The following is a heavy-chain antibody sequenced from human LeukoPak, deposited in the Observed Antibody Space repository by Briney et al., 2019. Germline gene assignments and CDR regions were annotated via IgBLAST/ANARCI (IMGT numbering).Heavy chain of an antibody. CDR1: GFTFSEYY. CDR2: ISGSGNTM. V-gene: IGHV3-11*01. CDR3: ARDTRRDGYNYLSRIDY. J-gene: IGHJ4*02. D-gene: IGHD5-24*01. Sequence: GGSLRLSCAAPGFTFSEYYMSWIRQAPGKGLEWVSYISGSGNTMYYADSVKGRFTISRDNAKNSLYLQMNSLSAEDTAVYYCARDTRRDGYNYLSRIDYWGQGTLVTVSS.